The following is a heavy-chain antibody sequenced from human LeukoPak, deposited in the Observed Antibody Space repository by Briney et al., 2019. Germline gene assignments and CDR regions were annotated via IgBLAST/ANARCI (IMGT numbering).Heavy chain of an antibody. CDR1: GFTFIDHY. Sequence: PGGSLRLSCAVSGFTFIDHYMDWVRQAPGKGLEWVGRSLKKVHSYRGEYAASVKGRFTISRDESRNSLYLQMNNLETEDTAVYYCTRGGTDGYNNGWGQGILVTVSS. CDR3: TRGGTDGYNNG. J-gene: IGHJ4*02. CDR2: SLKKVHSYRG. D-gene: IGHD5-24*01. V-gene: IGHV3-72*01.